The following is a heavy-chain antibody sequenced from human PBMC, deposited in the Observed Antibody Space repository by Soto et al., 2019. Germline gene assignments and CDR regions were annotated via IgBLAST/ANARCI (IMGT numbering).Heavy chain of an antibody. CDR3: AREENCSDGVCYSKYFQR. CDR2: VNPSGGST. Sequence: QVQLVQSGAEVKKPGASVKVSCKASGYIFTAYSMHWVRQAPGQGLEWMGVVNPSGGSTNYAQRFQGRTTMTRDTSTSTVYMDLKFLTSEDTAVYYCAREENCSDGVCYSKYFQRWGQGTLVTVSS. D-gene: IGHD2-15*01. CDR1: GYIFTAYS. V-gene: IGHV1-46*01. J-gene: IGHJ1*01.